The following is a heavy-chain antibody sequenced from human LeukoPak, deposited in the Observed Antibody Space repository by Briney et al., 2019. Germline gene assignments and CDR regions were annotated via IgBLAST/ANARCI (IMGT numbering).Heavy chain of an antibody. J-gene: IGHJ4*02. Sequence: ASVKVSCKASGYTFTSYGINWVRQATGQGLEWMGWMNPNSGNTGYAQKFQGRVTITRNTSISTAYMELSSLRSEDTAVYYCAREGIIAAADYWGQGTLVTVSS. CDR3: AREGIIAAADY. D-gene: IGHD6-13*01. CDR2: MNPNSGNT. CDR1: GYTFTSYG. V-gene: IGHV1-8*03.